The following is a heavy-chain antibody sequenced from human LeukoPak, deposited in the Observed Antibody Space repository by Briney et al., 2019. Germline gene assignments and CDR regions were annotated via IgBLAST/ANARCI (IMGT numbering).Heavy chain of an antibody. CDR1: GFTFSSYG. CDR3: AKLHDYVWGSYRYTFDY. J-gene: IGHJ4*02. CDR2: ISGSGGST. Sequence: PGGSLRLSCAASGFTFSSYGMSWVRQAPGKGLEWVSAISGSGGSTYYADSVKGRFTISRDNSKNTLYLQMNSLRAEDTAVYYCAKLHDYVWGSYRYTFDYWGQGTLVTVSS. V-gene: IGHV3-23*01. D-gene: IGHD3-16*02.